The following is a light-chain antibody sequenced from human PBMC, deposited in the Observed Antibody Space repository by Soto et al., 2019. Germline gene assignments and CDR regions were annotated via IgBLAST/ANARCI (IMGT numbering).Light chain of an antibody. CDR2: AAS. CDR3: QHYNNYFT. J-gene: IGKJ5*01. CDR1: QSISSY. Sequence: DIQMTQSPSSLSASVGDRVTITCRASQSISSYLNWYQQKPGKAPKLLIYAASSLQSGVPSRFSGSGSGTEFTLTISSLQPDDFATYYCQHYNNYFTFGQGTRLEIK. V-gene: IGKV1-39*01.